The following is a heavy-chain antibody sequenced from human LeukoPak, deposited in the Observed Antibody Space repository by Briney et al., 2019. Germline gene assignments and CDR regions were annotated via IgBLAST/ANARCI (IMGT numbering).Heavy chain of an antibody. V-gene: IGHV1-69*04. J-gene: IGHJ4*02. Sequence: GASVKVSCKASGGTFSSYAISWVRQAPGQGLEWMGRIIPILGIANYAQKFQGRVTITADKSTSTAYMELSSLRSEDTAVYYCARARAAGSYYFDYWGQGTLVTVS. D-gene: IGHD6-13*01. CDR3: ARARAAGSYYFDY. CDR2: IIPILGIA. CDR1: GGTFSSYA.